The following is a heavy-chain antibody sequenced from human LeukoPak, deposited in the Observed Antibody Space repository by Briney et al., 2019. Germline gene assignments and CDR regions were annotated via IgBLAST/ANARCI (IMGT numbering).Heavy chain of an antibody. V-gene: IGHV1-8*01. Sequence: ASVKVSCKASGYTFTSYDINWVRQATGQGLEWMGWMNPNSGNTGYAQKLQGRVTMTTDTSTSTAYMELRSLRSDDTAVYYCARGEKKDYYGSGSLGAFDIWGQGTMVTVSS. J-gene: IGHJ3*02. CDR3: ARGEKKDYYGSGSLGAFDI. CDR1: GYTFTSYD. D-gene: IGHD3-10*01. CDR2: MNPNSGNT.